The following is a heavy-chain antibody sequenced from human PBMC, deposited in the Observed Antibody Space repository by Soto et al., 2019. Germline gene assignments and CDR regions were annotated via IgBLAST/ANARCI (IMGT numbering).Heavy chain of an antibody. Sequence: ASVKVSCKASGYTFTSYGISWVRQAPGQGLEWMGWISAYNGNTNYAQKLQGRVTMTTDTSTSTAYMELRSLRSDDTAVYYCAREEAYCGGDCYNDYWGQGTLVTVSS. J-gene: IGHJ4*02. CDR2: ISAYNGNT. V-gene: IGHV1-18*01. D-gene: IGHD2-21*02. CDR3: AREEAYCGGDCYNDY. CDR1: GYTFTSYG.